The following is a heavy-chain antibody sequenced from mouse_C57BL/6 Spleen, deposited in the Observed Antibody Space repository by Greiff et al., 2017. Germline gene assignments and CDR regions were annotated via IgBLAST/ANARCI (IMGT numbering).Heavy chain of an antibody. CDR1: GYTFTDYE. Sequence: QVQLKESGAELVRPGASVTLSCKASGYTFTDYEMHWVKQTPVHGLEWIGAIDPETGGTAYNQKFKGKAILTADKSSSTAYMELRSLTSEDSAVYYCTRRDYYGSSYAMDYWGQGTSVTVSS. J-gene: IGHJ4*01. CDR3: TRRDYYGSSYAMDY. V-gene: IGHV1-15*01. CDR2: IDPETGGT. D-gene: IGHD1-1*01.